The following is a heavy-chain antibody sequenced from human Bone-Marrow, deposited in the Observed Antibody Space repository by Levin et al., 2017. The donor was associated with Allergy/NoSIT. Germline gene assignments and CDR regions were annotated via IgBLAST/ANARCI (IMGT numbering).Heavy chain of an antibody. CDR3: ARATNHYYGRGFDY. Sequence: SGPTLVKPTQTLTLTCTFSGFSLSTSGMCVSWIRQPPGKALEWLARIDWDDDKYYSTSLKTRLAISKDTSKNKVVLTMTNTDPLDTATYYCARATNHYYGRGFDYWGQGTLVTVSS. V-gene: IGHV2-70*11. CDR2: IDWDDDK. J-gene: IGHJ4*02. D-gene: IGHD3-10*01. CDR1: GFSLSTSGMC.